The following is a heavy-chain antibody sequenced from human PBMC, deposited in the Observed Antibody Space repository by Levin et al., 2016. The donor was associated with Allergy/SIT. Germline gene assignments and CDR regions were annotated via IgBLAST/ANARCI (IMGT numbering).Heavy chain of an antibody. CDR3: ARDRRGTSCYDC. V-gene: IGHV4-59*01. J-gene: IGHJ4*02. D-gene: IGHD2-2*01. Sequence: WIRQPPGKGLEWLGFIYYSGSTSYNPSLKSRVTISVDMSKNQFSLKLSSVTAADTAVYYCARDRRGTSCYDCWGQGTLVTVSS. CDR2: IYYSGST.